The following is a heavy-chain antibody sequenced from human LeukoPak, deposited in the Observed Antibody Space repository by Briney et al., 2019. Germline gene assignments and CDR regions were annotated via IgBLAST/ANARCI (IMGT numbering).Heavy chain of an antibody. V-gene: IGHV7-4-1*02. Sequence: ASVKVSCKASGYTFTSYAMNWVRQAPGQGLEWMGWINTNTGNPTYAQGFTGRFVFSLDTSVSTAYLQISSLKAEDTAVYYCAADLASRPGYYFDYWGQGTLVTVSS. J-gene: IGHJ4*02. CDR2: INTNTGNP. D-gene: IGHD3-16*01. CDR3: AADLASRPGYYFDY. CDR1: GYTFTSYA.